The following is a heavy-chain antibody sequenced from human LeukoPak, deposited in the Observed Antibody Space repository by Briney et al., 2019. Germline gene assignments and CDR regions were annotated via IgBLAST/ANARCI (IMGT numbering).Heavy chain of an antibody. CDR3: ATQPLGYYNFWSGFDY. CDR2: ISVSAGST. J-gene: IGHJ4*02. Sequence: PGGSLRLSCAASGFTFDDYGMSWVRQAPGKGLEWVSAISVSAGSTYYADSVEGRFTISRDNSKNTLYLQMNSLRAEDSAVYYCATQPLGYYNFWSGFDYWGQGTLVTVSS. D-gene: IGHD3-3*01. V-gene: IGHV3-23*01. CDR1: GFTFDDYG.